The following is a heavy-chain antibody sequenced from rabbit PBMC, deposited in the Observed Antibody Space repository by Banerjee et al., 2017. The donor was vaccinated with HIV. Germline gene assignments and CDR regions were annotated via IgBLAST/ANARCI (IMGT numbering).Heavy chain of an antibody. J-gene: IGHJ4*01. CDR3: ARREAGYGYALNL. CDR2: IYAGSSGST. V-gene: IGHV1S40*01. Sequence: QSLEESGGDLVKPGASLTLTCTASGFTLSSYWMCWVRQAPGKGLEWIACIYAGSSGSTYYASWVNGRFTISKTSSTTVTLQMTSLTAADKATYFCARREAGYGYALNLWGPGTLVTVS. CDR1: GFTLSSYW. D-gene: IGHD6-1*01.